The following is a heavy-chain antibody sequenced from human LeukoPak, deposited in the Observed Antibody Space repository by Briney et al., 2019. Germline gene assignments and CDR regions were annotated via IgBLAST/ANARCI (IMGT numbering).Heavy chain of an antibody. Sequence: PSETLSLTCTVSGGSISTYFWSWIRQPPGKGLEWIGYIYYSGSTNYNPSLKSRVTISLDTSKNQFSLKLSSVTAADTAMYYCARAKGYYYDSSGYYGGPWFDPWGQGTLVTVSS. V-gene: IGHV4-59*01. D-gene: IGHD3-22*01. CDR3: ARAKGYYYDSSGYYGGPWFDP. J-gene: IGHJ5*02. CDR2: IYYSGST. CDR1: GGSISTYF.